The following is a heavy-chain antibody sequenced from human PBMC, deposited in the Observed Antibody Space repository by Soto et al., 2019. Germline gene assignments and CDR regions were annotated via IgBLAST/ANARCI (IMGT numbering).Heavy chain of an antibody. CDR1: GGSFSGYY. J-gene: IGHJ4*02. CDR2: INHSGTT. D-gene: IGHD2-2*01. V-gene: IGHV4-34*01. CDR3: ARGIGYCSSTNCYSSRHLRFDS. Sequence: QVQLQQWGAGLLKTSETLSLTCAVYGGSFSGYYWTWIRQTPRKGLEWIGEINHSGTTKYNPSLKSQVTISIDTSKNQFSLHVTSVTAADTAVYFCARGIGYCSSTNCYSSRHLRFDSWGQGSLVTVSS.